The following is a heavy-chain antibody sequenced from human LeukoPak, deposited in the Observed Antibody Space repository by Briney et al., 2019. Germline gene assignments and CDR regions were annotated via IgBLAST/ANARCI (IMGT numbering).Heavy chain of an antibody. D-gene: IGHD3-10*01. CDR2: ISGSGGST. Sequence: GGSPRLSCAASGFTFSSYVMSWVRQAPGKGLEWVSAISGSGGSTYYADSVKGRFTISRDNSKSTLYLQMNSLRAEDTAVYFCAKTLSSMVRGVMGSWGQGTVVTVSS. CDR1: GFTFSSYV. J-gene: IGHJ5*02. V-gene: IGHV3-23*01. CDR3: AKTLSSMVRGVMGS.